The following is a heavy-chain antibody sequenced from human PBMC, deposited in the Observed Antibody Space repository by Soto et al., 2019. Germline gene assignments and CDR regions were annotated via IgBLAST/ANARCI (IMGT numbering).Heavy chain of an antibody. CDR2: IYYSGST. Sequence: PSETLSLTCTVSGGSISSSYYYWGWIRQPPGKGLEWIGNIYYSGSTYYNPSLKSRLTLSVDTSKNQFSLNLGSVTAADTAVYYCASPKNRLSSSFDAFDIWGQGTMVTVSS. D-gene: IGHD6-6*01. J-gene: IGHJ3*02. CDR1: GGSISSSYYY. CDR3: ASPKNRLSSSFDAFDI. V-gene: IGHV4-39*01.